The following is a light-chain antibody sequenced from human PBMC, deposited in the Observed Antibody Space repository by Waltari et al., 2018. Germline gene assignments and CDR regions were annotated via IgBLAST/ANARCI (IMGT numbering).Light chain of an antibody. Sequence: QSALTQPASVSGSPGQTITISSTGTSSDVGGYNYVPWYQQHPGKAPKLRIYDVSKRPSAVSNRFSGSKYGNTASLTISGLQAEDEADYYCCSHDLGVFGGGTKLTVL. V-gene: IGLV2-23*02. CDR2: DVS. CDR3: CSHDLGV. J-gene: IGLJ2*01. CDR1: SSDVGGYNY.